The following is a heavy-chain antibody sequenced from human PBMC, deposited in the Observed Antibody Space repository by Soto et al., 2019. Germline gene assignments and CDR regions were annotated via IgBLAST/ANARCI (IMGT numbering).Heavy chain of an antibody. D-gene: IGHD2-15*01. J-gene: IGHJ4*02. CDR2: ISGSGGST. CDR1: GFTFSSYA. CDR3: AKFAGRGYCSGGSCPGY. V-gene: IGHV3-23*01. Sequence: PGGSLRLSCAASGFTFSSYAMSWVRQAPGKGLEWVSAISGSGGSTYYADSVKGRFTISRDNSKNTLYLPMNSLRAEDTAVYYCAKFAGRGYCSGGSCPGYWGQGTLVTVSS.